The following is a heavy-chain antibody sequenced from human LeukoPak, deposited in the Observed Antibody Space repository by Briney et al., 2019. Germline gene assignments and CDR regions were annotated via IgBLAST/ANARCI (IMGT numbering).Heavy chain of an antibody. J-gene: IGHJ4*02. V-gene: IGHV3-30*18. CDR3: AKDNGDFLIDC. Sequence: PGGSLILSCAASGFTFSSYGMHWVRQAPGKGLEWVAVISYDGSNKYYADSVKGRFTISRDNSKNTLYLQMNSLRAEDTAVYYCAKDNGDFLIDCWGQGTLVTVSS. D-gene: IGHD4-17*01. CDR1: GFTFSSYG. CDR2: ISYDGSNK.